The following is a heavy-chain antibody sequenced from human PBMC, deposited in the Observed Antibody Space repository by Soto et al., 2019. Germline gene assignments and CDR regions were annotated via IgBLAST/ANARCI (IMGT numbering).Heavy chain of an antibody. V-gene: IGHV1-2*04. CDR1: GYTFTGYY. J-gene: IGHJ3*02. CDR2: INPNSGGT. D-gene: IGHD1-26*01. Sequence: QVQLVQSGAEVKKPGASVKVSCKASGYTFTGYYMHWVRQAPGQGLEWMGWINPNSGGTNYAQKFQGWVTMTRDTSISTDYMELSRLRSDDTAVYYCARDDSGSSGAAFDIWGQGTMVTVSS. CDR3: ARDDSGSSGAAFDI.